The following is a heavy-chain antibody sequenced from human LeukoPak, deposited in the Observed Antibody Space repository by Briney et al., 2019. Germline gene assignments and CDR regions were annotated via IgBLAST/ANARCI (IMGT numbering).Heavy chain of an antibody. CDR1: GYTFTSYG. Sequence: GASVKVSCKASGYTFTSYGISWVRQAPGQGLEWMGWISAYNGNTNYAQKLQGRVTMTTDTSTSTAYMELRSLRSDDTAVYYCAGVYGSGSYWHGGGWFDPWGQGTLVTVSS. J-gene: IGHJ5*02. CDR3: AGVYGSGSYWHGGGWFDP. CDR2: ISAYNGNT. D-gene: IGHD3-10*01. V-gene: IGHV1-18*01.